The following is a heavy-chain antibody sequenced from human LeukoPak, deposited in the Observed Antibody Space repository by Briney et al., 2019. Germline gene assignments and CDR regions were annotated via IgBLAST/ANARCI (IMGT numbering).Heavy chain of an antibody. CDR2: INSDGSST. CDR1: GFTFSSYW. Sequence: GGSLRLSCAASGFTFSSYWMHWVRQAPGKGLVWVSRINSDGSSTSYADSVKGRFTISRDNSKNTLYLQMNSLRAEDTAVYYCAKKSRSIAARPGYYYYYMDVWGTGTTVTVSS. J-gene: IGHJ6*03. D-gene: IGHD6-6*01. V-gene: IGHV3-74*01. CDR3: AKKSRSIAARPGYYYYYMDV.